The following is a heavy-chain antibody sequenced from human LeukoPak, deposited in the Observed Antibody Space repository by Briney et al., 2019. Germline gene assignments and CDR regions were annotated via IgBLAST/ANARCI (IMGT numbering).Heavy chain of an antibody. V-gene: IGHV3-21*01. Sequence: GGSLRLSCAASGFTFSSYSMNWVRQAPGKGLEWVSSISSSSSYIYYADSVKGRFTISRDNAKNSLYLQMNSLRAEDTAVYYRARLGSSGWSPFDYWGQGTLVTVSS. CDR3: ARLGSSGWSPFDY. J-gene: IGHJ4*02. D-gene: IGHD6-19*01. CDR1: GFTFSSYS. CDR2: ISSSSSYI.